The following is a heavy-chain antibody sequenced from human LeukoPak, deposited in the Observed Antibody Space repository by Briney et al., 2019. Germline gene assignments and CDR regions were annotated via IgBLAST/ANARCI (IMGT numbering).Heavy chain of an antibody. J-gene: IGHJ4*02. CDR1: GFTFSSYS. V-gene: IGHV3-21*01. CDR3: ARDGPYYYDSSGYSDY. CDR2: IGSSSSYI. Sequence: GGSLRLSCAASGFTFSSYSMNWVRQAPGKGLEWVSSIGSSSSYIYYADSVKGRFTISRDNAKNSLYLQMNSLRAEDTAVYYCARDGPYYYDSSGYSDYWGQGTLVTVSS. D-gene: IGHD3-22*01.